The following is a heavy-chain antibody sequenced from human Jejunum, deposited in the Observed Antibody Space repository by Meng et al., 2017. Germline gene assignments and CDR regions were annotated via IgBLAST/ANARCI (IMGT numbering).Heavy chain of an antibody. Sequence: GGSLRLSCAASGFTLSSYWMTWVRQPPGKGLELVANIDQEGRQKYYVDSVNGRFTISRDNSKNSVFLQMNSLRVDDTAVYYCARGVVAAKNWKGSRGWTYYHCDMDVWGQGTTVTVSS. CDR1: GFTLSSYW. V-gene: IGHV3-7*01. J-gene: IGHJ6*02. CDR3: ARGVVAAKNWKGSRGWTYYHCDMDV. CDR2: IDQEGRQK. D-gene: IGHD1-1*01.